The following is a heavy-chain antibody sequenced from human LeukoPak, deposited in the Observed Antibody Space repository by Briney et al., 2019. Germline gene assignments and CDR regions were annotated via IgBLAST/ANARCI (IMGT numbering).Heavy chain of an antibody. J-gene: IGHJ4*02. D-gene: IGHD4-23*01. Sequence: ASVKVSCKASGYTFTGYYMHWVRRAPGQGLEWMGRINPNSGGTNYAQKFQGRVTMTRDTSNSTAYMELSRLRSDDTAVYYCAGIYGGNSGGFDYWGQGTLVTVSS. CDR3: AGIYGGNSGGFDY. CDR1: GYTFTGYY. V-gene: IGHV1-2*06. CDR2: INPNSGGT.